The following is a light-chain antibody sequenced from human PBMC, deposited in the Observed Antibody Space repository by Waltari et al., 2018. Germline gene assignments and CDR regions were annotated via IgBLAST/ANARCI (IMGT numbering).Light chain of an antibody. J-gene: IGKJ2*01. CDR3: QQRSNWPPYT. CDR1: QSFSSY. CDR2: DAS. Sequence: EIVFTQSPATLSLSLGVTATLSCRASQSFSSYLAWYQQQPGQAPRLLIYDASNRATGIPARFSGSGSGTDFTLTISSLEPEDFAVYYCQQRSNWPPYTFGQGTKLEIK. V-gene: IGKV3-11*01.